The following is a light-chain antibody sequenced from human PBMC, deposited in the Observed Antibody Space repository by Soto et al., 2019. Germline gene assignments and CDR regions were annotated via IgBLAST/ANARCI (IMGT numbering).Light chain of an antibody. CDR2: AAS. CDR3: QKYNSAPFT. V-gene: IGKV1-27*01. CDR1: QGISNY. J-gene: IGKJ3*01. Sequence: DIQMTQSPSSLSASVGDIVTITCRASQGISNYLAWYQQKPGTVPKLLIYAASTLQSGVPSRFSGSGSGTDFTLTISSLQPEDVATYYFQKYNSAPFTFGPGTKVDIK.